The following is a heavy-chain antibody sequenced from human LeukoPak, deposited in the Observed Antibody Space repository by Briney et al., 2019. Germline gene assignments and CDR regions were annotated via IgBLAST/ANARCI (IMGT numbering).Heavy chain of an antibody. CDR3: ARGPGPIAGAKNPFDI. J-gene: IGHJ3*02. Sequence: PGRSLRLSCAVSGFTFSAYAMHWVRQAPGKGLEWVAVISYDGSNKYYADYVKGRFTISGDKSKNTMYLHMNSLRPEDTAVYYCARGPGPIAGAKNPFDIWGQGTMVTVS. D-gene: IGHD1-26*01. CDR1: GFTFSAYA. V-gene: IGHV3-30*01. CDR2: ISYDGSNK.